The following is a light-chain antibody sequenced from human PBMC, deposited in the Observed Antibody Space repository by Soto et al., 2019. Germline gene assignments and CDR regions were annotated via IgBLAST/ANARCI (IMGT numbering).Light chain of an antibody. CDR1: QGIRSD. Sequence: AIQMTQSPSSLSASVGDTVTITCWASQGIRSDLGWYQQKPGKAPKLLIYAASTLQSRVPSRFSGSGSGTDFTLTISSLQPEDVATYYCLQDYNSLRTFGQGTKVEIK. V-gene: IGKV1-6*01. CDR3: LQDYNSLRT. CDR2: AAS. J-gene: IGKJ1*01.